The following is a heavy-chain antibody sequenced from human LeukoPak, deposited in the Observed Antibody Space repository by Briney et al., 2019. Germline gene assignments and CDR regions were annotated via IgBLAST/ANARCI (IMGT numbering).Heavy chain of an antibody. CDR2: INHSGST. Sequence: PSETLSLTCAVYGGSFSGYYWSWIRQPPGKGLEWIGEINHSGSTSYNPSLKSRVTISVDTSKNQFSLKLSSVTAADTAVYYCARLYYYDSSGYYFDYWGQGTLVTVSS. J-gene: IGHJ4*02. CDR3: ARLYYYDSSGYYFDY. V-gene: IGHV4-34*01. CDR1: GGSFSGYY. D-gene: IGHD3-22*01.